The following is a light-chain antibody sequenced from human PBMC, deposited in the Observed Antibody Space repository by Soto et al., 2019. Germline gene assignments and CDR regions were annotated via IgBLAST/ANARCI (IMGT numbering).Light chain of an antibody. CDR3: FSHRSGDSQV. CDR1: SSDVGGYNY. CDR2: GVT. J-gene: IGLJ1*01. V-gene: IGLV2-14*01. Sequence: QSVLTQPASVSGSHGQSITISCTGTSSDVGGYNYVSWYQQYPGKAPKLMIYGVTNRPSGVSNRFSGSKTGNTASLTISGLQAEDEAYYYCFSHRSGDSQVFGTGTKLTVL.